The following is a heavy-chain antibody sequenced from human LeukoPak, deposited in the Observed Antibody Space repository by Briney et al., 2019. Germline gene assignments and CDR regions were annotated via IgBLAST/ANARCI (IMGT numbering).Heavy chain of an antibody. V-gene: IGHV4-34*01. Sequence: PSETLSLSCGISGGSFSDYHWTWIRQPPGKGLEWIGEINHSGNTNYNPSLKSRVTISVDTSKNQFSLSLTSVIAADAAVYYCARTILVVPTSYFCFYHMDVWGKGTTVTVS. J-gene: IGHJ6*03. D-gene: IGHD2-21*01. CDR1: GGSFSDYH. CDR2: INHSGNT. CDR3: ARTILVVPTSYFCFYHMDV.